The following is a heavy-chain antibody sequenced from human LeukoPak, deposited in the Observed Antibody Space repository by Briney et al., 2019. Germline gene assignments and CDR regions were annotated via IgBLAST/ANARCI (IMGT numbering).Heavy chain of an antibody. J-gene: IGHJ4*02. Sequence: PSETLSLTCTVSGGSISNYHWSWIRQPPGKGLEWIGYIYYTGTTKYNPSLESRVTISVDTCKKQFSLRLSSVTAADAAVYYCTRGTVTINYFDHWGQGTLVTVSS. CDR1: GGSISNYH. D-gene: IGHD4-17*01. CDR3: TRGTVTINYFDH. CDR2: IYYTGTT. V-gene: IGHV4-59*01.